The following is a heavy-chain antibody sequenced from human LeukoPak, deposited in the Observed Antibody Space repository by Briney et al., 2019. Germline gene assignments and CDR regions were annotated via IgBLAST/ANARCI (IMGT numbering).Heavy chain of an antibody. CDR2: ISAYNGNT. J-gene: IGHJ4*02. CDR3: ARDRYEYCSSTSCQAFGN. CDR1: GYTFTSYG. Sequence: ASVKVSCKASGYTFTSYGISWVRQAPGQGLEWMGWISAYNGNTNYAQKLQGRVTMTTDTSTSTAYMELRSLRSDDTAVYYCARDRYEYCSSTSCQAFGNWGQGTLVTVSS. V-gene: IGHV1-18*01. D-gene: IGHD2-2*01.